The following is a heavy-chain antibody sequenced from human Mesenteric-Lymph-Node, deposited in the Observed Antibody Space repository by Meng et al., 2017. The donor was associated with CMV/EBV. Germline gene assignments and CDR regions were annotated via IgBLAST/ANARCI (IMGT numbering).Heavy chain of an antibody. D-gene: IGHD2-2*02. J-gene: IGHJ2*01. CDR1: GVTFSTSV. CDR3: ARVEGYCSSTSCYRGYFDL. V-gene: IGHV3-33*08. CDR2: IWYDGSNK. Sequence: GESLKISCVASGVTFSTSVFHWVRQAPGKGLEWVAVIWYDGSNKYYADSVKGRFTISRDNSKNTLYLQMNSLRAEDTAVYYCARVEGYCSSTSCYRGYFDLWGRGTLVTVSS.